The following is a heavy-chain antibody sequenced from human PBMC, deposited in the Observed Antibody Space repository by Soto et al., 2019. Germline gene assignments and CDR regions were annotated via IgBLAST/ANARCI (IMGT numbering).Heavy chain of an antibody. CDR1: GFTLSSFW. J-gene: IGHJ4*02. Sequence: EVQLVESGGGLVQLGGSRRLSCAASGFTLSSFWMTWVRQAPGKGLEWVANRKHDGSEKYYVESVKGRFTISRDNARNSLFLEMKSLRSEDTAVYSCVRDRSGSYLEGFDYWGQGTLVTVSS. D-gene: IGHD1-26*01. CDR2: RKHDGSEK. V-gene: IGHV3-7*01. CDR3: VRDRSGSYLEGFDY.